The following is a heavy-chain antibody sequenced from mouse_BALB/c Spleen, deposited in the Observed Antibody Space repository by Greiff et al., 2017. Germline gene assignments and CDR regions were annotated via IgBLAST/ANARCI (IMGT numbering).Heavy chain of an antibody. CDR1: GYAFSSYW. D-gene: IGHD2-14*01. J-gene: IGHJ3*01. V-gene: IGHV1-80*01. Sequence: QVQLKESGAELVRPGSSVKISCKASGYAFSSYWMNWVKQRPGQGLEWIGQIYPGDGDTNYNGKFKGKATLTADKSSSTAYMQLSSLTSEDSAVYFCAIYRYDGGFADWGQGTLVTVAA. CDR2: IYPGDGDT. CDR3: AIYRYDGGFAD.